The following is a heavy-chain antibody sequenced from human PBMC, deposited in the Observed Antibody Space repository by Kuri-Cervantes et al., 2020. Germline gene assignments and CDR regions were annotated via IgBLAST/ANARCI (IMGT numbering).Heavy chain of an antibody. CDR1: GFTFSNSD. J-gene: IGHJ6*02. V-gene: IGHV3-35*01. CDR3: ARDASKGWFGELLYRKHYYYGMDV. D-gene: IGHD3-10*01. Sequence: GGSLRLSCAASGFTFSNSDMNWVHQAPGKGLEWVSGVSWNGSRTHYADSVKGRFIISRDNSRNTLYLQTNSLRAEDTAVYYCARDASKGWFGELLYRKHYYYGMDVWGQGTTVTVSS. CDR2: VSWNGSRT.